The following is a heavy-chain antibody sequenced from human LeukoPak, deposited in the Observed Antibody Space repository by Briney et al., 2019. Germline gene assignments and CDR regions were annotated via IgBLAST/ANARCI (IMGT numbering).Heavy chain of an antibody. CDR3: ARDQDEFGYSYGPHFDY. D-gene: IGHD5-18*01. Sequence: EASVKVSCKASGYTFTSYGISWVRQAPGQGLEWMGWISAYNGNTNYAQKLQGRVTMTTDTSTSTAYMELRSLRSDDTAVYYCARDQDEFGYSYGPHFDYWGQGTLVTVSS. V-gene: IGHV1-18*01. CDR2: ISAYNGNT. J-gene: IGHJ4*02. CDR1: GYTFTSYG.